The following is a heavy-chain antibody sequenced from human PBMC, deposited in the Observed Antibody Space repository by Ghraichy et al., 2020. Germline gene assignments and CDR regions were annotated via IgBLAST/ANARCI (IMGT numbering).Heavy chain of an antibody. CDR3: ARAAVVVTAEYYYYGMDV. CDR2: ISSSSSYT. CDR1: GFTFSGYG. V-gene: IGHV3-21*01. Sequence: GGSLRLTCAASGFTFSGYGMHWVRQAPGKGLEWVSSISSSSSYTYYADSVKGRFTISRDNAKNSLYLQMNSLRAEDTAVYYCARAAVVVTAEYYYYGMDVWGQGTTVTVSS. J-gene: IGHJ6*02. D-gene: IGHD2-21*02.